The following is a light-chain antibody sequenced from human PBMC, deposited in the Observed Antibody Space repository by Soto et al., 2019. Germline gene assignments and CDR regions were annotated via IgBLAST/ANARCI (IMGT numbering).Light chain of an antibody. V-gene: IGKV2-24*01. CDR3: MQATQLRT. CDR2: KVY. J-gene: IGKJ5*01. Sequence: EIVMTQTPLLSPVTLGQPASISCRSSRSLVASDGNAYLTWLHQRPGQPPRPLIYKVYQCLSGVSERFSGSGAGTDFALHISRVEAEDVGTYYCMQATQLRTFGQGTRLEIK. CDR1: RSLVASDGNAY.